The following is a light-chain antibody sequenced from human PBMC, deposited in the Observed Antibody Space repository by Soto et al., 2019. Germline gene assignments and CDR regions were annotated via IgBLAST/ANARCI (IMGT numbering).Light chain of an antibody. CDR1: QSISSY. CDR3: QQSYSTPQT. CDR2: AAS. V-gene: IGKV1-39*01. J-gene: IGKJ1*01. Sequence: DIQMTQSPSSLSASVGDRVTITCRASQSISSYLNWYQQKPGKAPKLLIYAASSVQSGVPSRFSGSGSGTDFTLTISSLQPEDFATYYCQQSYSTPQTFGQGTKVESK.